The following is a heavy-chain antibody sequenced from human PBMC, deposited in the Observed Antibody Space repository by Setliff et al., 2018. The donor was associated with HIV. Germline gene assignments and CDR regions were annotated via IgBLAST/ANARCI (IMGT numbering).Heavy chain of an antibody. V-gene: IGHV4-4*07. CDR2: IYPNGNT. D-gene: IGHD2-2*02. J-gene: IGHJ3*02. Sequence: SETLSLTCTVSGGSFSSYRWSWIRHRAGKGLEWIGRIYPNGNTKYNPSLQSRVTISIDTAKNQFSLNLNSVTATDTAVYYCARGLPLRDGFNTPALDIWGHGTKVPVSS. CDR1: GGSFSSYR. CDR3: ARGLPLRDGFNTPALDI.